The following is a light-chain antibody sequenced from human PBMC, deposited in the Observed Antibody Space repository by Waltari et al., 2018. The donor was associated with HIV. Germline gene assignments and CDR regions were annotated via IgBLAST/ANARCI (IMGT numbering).Light chain of an antibody. V-gene: IGLV2-14*01. CDR1: SSDVGGYNY. CDR2: AVS. Sequence: QSALTQPASVSGSPGQSITISCTGTSSDVGGYNYVSWYKQNPGKAPTLMIYAVSNRPAGVSTRFSGSKSGNTASLTISGLPAEDEADYYCSSYTSSSTWVFGGGTKLTVL. CDR3: SSYTSSSTWV. J-gene: IGLJ3*02.